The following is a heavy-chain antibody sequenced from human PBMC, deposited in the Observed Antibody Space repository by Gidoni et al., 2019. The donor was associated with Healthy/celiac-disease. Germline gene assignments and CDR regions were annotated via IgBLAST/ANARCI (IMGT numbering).Heavy chain of an antibody. CDR3: ARRRYSSIRGPFDP. J-gene: IGHJ5*02. CDR1: VWSFSGYY. V-gene: IGHV4-34*01. Sequence: QVPLQPWGSGLLTPSDTLSLTCAVYVWSFSGYYWSWIRQPPGKGLEWIGESNHSGSTNYNPSRKRRVTISVDKSKNQFSLKLSSVTDADTAVYDCARRRYSSIRGPFDPWGQGTLVTVSS. D-gene: IGHD6-13*01. CDR2: SNHSGST.